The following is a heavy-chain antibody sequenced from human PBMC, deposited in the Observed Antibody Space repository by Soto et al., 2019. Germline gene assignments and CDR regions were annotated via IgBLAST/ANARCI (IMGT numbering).Heavy chain of an antibody. V-gene: IGHV3-21*01. CDR1: GFTFSTYS. J-gene: IGHJ5*02. CDR2: ISSSSDYI. Sequence: ELQLVESGGGLVKPGGSLRLSCAASGFTFSTYSMNWVRQAPGKGLEWVSSISSSSDYIYYADSVKGRFTISRDNAKNSLYLQMNSLSDEDTAVYYCASGGTTGTTVTNWFDPWGQGTLVTVSS. D-gene: IGHD1-1*01. CDR3: ASGGTTGTTVTNWFDP.